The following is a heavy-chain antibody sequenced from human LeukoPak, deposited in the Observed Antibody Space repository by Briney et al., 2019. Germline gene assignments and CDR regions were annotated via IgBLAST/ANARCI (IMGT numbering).Heavy chain of an antibody. J-gene: IGHJ4*02. D-gene: IGHD3-10*01. CDR3: ARVWATMVRGAVSSFDY. CDR2: INHSGST. V-gene: IGHV4-34*01. CDR1: Y. Sequence: YXSWVRXPPGKGLEWIGEINHSGSTNYNPSLKSRVTISVDTSKNQFSLKLSSVTAADTAVYYCARVWATMVRGAVSSFDYWGQGTLVTVSS.